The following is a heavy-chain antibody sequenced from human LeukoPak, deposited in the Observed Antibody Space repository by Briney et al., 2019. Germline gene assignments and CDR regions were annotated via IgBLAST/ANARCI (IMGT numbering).Heavy chain of an antibody. Sequence: GGSLRLSCAASGFTFSSYGMHWVRQAPGKGLEWVAVISYDGSNKYYADSVKGRFTISRDNSKNTLYLQMNSLRAEDTAVYYCAKTVSGSYFGGYFDYWGQGTLVTVSS. CDR2: ISYDGSNK. CDR3: AKTVSGSYFGGYFDY. J-gene: IGHJ4*02. V-gene: IGHV3-30*18. D-gene: IGHD1-26*01. CDR1: GFTFSSYG.